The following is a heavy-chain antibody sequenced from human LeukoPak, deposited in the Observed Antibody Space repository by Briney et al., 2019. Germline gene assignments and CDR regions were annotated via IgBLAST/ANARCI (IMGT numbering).Heavy chain of an antibody. J-gene: IGHJ4*02. D-gene: IGHD2-15*01. V-gene: IGHV3-23*01. CDR3: AQQLGYCSGGTCCFTY. CDR2: ISNSGGDT. Sequence: GGSLRLSCAASGFTFSSYAMSWVRQAPGKGLEWVAAISNSGGDTFYSDSGKGRFTIARDNSKNTLYLQMNSLRVDDTAVYYCAQQLGYCSGGTCCFTYWGQGTLVTVSS. CDR1: GFTFSSYA.